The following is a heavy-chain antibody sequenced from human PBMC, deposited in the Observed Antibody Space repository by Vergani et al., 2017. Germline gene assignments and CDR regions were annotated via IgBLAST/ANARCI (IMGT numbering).Heavy chain of an antibody. V-gene: IGHV3-73*01. CDR3: VGYGSGSYYNVH. CDR1: GFVFSESP. J-gene: IGHJ4*02. Sequence: EVQLMESGGGWAQPGGSLRLSCAASGFVFSESPIHWVRQVPGKGLEWLGHIRRRSEHYATAYGPSLIGRATISRDDSTNTAYLQLSSLGTDDTAVYYCVGYGSGSYYNVHWGQGTLVTVSS. CDR2: IRRRSEHYAT. D-gene: IGHD3-10*01.